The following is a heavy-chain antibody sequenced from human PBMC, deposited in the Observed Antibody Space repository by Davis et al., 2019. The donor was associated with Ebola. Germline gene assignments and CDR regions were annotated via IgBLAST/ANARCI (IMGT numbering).Heavy chain of an antibody. J-gene: IGHJ4*02. CDR3: ARVQGYCTSTRCYTLGGCDY. V-gene: IGHV1-18*04. CDR2: NTAYNGNT. CDR1: RYTFTNYC. Sequence: SVHVSCQASRYTFTNYCISWVRHPPRHVLELLGWNTAYNGNTNYQQKLQGRVAMTTDTSTSTAYMELRSLRSDDTAVYYCARVQGYCTSTRCYTLGGCDYWGQGTLVTVSS. D-gene: IGHD2-2*02.